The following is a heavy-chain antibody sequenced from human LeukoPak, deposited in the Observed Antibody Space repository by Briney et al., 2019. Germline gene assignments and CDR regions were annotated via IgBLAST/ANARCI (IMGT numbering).Heavy chain of an antibody. D-gene: IGHD3-22*01. J-gene: IGHJ4*02. Sequence: GASVKVSCKASGYTFTGYYMHWVRQAPGQGLEWMGWINPNSGGTNYAQKFQGRVTMTRDTSISTAYMELSRLRSDDTAVYYCARDLEYYYDSSGYLDYWGQGTLVTVSS. V-gene: IGHV1-2*02. CDR2: INPNSGGT. CDR1: GYTFTGYY. CDR3: ARDLEYYYDSSGYLDY.